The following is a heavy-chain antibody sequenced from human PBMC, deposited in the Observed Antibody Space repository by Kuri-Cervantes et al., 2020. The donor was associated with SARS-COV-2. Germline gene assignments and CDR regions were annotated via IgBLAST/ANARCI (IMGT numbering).Heavy chain of an antibody. CDR3: AITGSQPRRHYFDS. V-gene: IGHV4-34*12. J-gene: IGHJ4*02. Sequence: SQTLSLACAVSGSFIGYYWSWIRQPPGKGLEWIGEIIHTGGTDYNPSLKSRVTISVDTSKNQFSLKLRSVTAADTAVYYCAITGSQPRRHYFDSWGQGTLVTVSS. CDR1: GSFIGYY. CDR2: IIHTGGT. D-gene: IGHD1-26*01.